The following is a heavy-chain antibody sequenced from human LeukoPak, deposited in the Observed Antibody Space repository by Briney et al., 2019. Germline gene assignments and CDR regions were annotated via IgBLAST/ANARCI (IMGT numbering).Heavy chain of an antibody. V-gene: IGHV3-53*01. J-gene: IGHJ3*02. D-gene: IGHD3-22*01. CDR1: GFTVSSNY. CDR3: ARTNYDSGGYYDDAFDI. CDR2: IYSGGST. Sequence: QPGGSLRLSCAASGFTVSSNYMSWVRQAPGKGLEWVSVIYSGGSTYYADSVKGRFTISRDNSKNTLYLQMNSLRAEDTAVYYCARTNYDSGGYYDDAFDIWGQGTMVTVSS.